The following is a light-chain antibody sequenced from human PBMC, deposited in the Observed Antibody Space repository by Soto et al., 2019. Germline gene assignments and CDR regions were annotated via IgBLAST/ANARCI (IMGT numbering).Light chain of an antibody. J-gene: IGKJ2*01. CDR3: QQFYITPRT. V-gene: IGKV4-1*01. CDR1: RSLFYSSYNKNY. Sequence: DVVMTQSPDSLAVSLGERATINCKSSRSLFYSSYNKNYAAWYQQKPGQPPKLLISWASTRASGVPDRFRGRGCGTDFTLTSDSLQAEDVAVYYCQQFYITPRTFGRGTKLEI. CDR2: WAS.